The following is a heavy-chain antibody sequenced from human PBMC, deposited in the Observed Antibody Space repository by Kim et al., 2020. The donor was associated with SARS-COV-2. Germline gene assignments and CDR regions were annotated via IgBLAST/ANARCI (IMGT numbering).Heavy chain of an antibody. CDR1: GFTFSSYA. CDR3: ARVHSDILTGYAFDY. V-gene: IGHV3-30*04. D-gene: IGHD3-9*01. Sequence: GGSLRLSCAASGFTFSSYAMHWVRQAPGKGLEWVAVISYDGSNKYYADSVKGRFTISRDNSKNTLYLQMNSLRAEDTAVYYCARVHSDILTGYAFDYWGQGTLVTVSS. J-gene: IGHJ4*02. CDR2: ISYDGSNK.